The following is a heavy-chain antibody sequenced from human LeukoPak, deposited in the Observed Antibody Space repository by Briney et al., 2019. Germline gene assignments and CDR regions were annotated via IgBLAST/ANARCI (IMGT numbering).Heavy chain of an antibody. CDR2: IIPIFGTA. CDR3: ARVATYYYDSSGSNDAFDI. D-gene: IGHD3-22*01. Sequence: SVKVSCKASGGTFSSYAISWARQAPGQGLEWMGGIIPIFGTANYAQKFQGRVTITTDESTSTAYMELSSLRSEDTAVYYCARVATYYYDSSGSNDAFDIWGQGTMVTVSS. V-gene: IGHV1-69*05. J-gene: IGHJ3*02. CDR1: GGTFSSYA.